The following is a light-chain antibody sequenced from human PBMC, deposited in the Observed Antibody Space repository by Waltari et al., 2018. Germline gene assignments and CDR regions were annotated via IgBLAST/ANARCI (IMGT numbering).Light chain of an antibody. V-gene: IGLV1-51*02. CDR3: GTWDSSLSVVV. CDR2: ENK. CDR1: SSNVGGNY. J-gene: IGLJ2*01. Sequence: QPVLTQPPSVSAAAGQKVTISCSGSSSNVGGNYVAWYQHLPRTAPRLLIYENKIRPPGIPDRFSGSKSGTSATLGITGLQTGDEADYYCGTWDSSLSVVVFGGGTKLTVL.